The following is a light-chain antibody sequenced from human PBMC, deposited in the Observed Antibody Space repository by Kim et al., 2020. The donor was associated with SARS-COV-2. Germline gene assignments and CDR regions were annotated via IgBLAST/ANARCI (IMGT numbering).Light chain of an antibody. CDR2: DVN. V-gene: IGLV2-14*01. CDR3: GSCTSSPSCV. Sequence: QSALTQPASVSGSPGQSITISCTGSSSDVGGSDWVSWYQQHPGKAPKVLIYDVNKRPSGVSDRFSGSKSANTASLTISGLQAEDEADYYCGSCTSSPSCVFGGGTQLTVL. CDR1: SSDVGGSDW. J-gene: IGLJ3*02.